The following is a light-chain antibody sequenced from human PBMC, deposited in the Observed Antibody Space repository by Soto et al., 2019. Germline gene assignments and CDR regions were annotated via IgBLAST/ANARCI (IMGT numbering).Light chain of an antibody. CDR1: QSVSNN. J-gene: IGKJ1*01. CDR2: GAS. CDR3: QQYNDWWT. V-gene: IGKV3-15*01. Sequence: EIVMTQSPATLSVSPGESATLSCRASQSVSNNLTWYQQKPGQPPRLLIYGASTRATGVPGRFSGSGSGTEFTLTISGLQSEDFAVYYCQQYNDWWTFGQGTKVEIK.